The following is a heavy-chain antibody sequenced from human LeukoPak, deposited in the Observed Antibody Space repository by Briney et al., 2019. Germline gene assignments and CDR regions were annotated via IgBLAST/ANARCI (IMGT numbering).Heavy chain of an antibody. V-gene: IGHV1-24*01. J-gene: IGHJ4*02. Sequence: GASVKVSCKVSGHTLIALSMHWVRQAPGKGVEWLGGFEPEDGETIYARRFQGRVTMTEDTSTDTAYMELSSLRSEDTAVYYCAASSPQNWKTHEYWGQGTLVTVSS. D-gene: IGHD1-1*01. CDR2: FEPEDGET. CDR3: AASSPQNWKTHEY. CDR1: GHTLIALS.